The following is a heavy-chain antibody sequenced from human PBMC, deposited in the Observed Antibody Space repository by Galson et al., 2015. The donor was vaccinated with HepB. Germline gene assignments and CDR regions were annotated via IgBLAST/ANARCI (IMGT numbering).Heavy chain of an antibody. CDR3: ARSGYYYDSSGYYVGY. J-gene: IGHJ4*02. Sequence: SETLSLTCTVAGVSIGSSDYYWGWIRRPPGKGLEWIGSVSNRGSTSYNPSLKSRVTTSVDTSKKQLSLKLSSVTAADTAVYYCARSGYYYDSSGYYVGYWGQGTLVTVSS. CDR2: VSNRGST. V-gene: IGHV4-39*07. CDR1: GVSIGSSDYY. D-gene: IGHD3-22*01.